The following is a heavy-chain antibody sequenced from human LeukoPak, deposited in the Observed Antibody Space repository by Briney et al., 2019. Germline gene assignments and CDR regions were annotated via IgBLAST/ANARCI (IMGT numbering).Heavy chain of an antibody. V-gene: IGHV3-30-3*01. J-gene: IGHJ4*02. CDR2: ISYDGSNK. CDR1: GFTFSSYA. CDR3: ASLPIVGATCFDY. Sequence: PGGSLRLSCAASGFTFSSYAMHWVRQAPGKGLEWVAVISYDGSNKYYADSVKGRFTISRDNSKNTLYLQMNSLRAEDTAVYYYASLPIVGATCFDYWGQGTLVTVSS. D-gene: IGHD1-26*01.